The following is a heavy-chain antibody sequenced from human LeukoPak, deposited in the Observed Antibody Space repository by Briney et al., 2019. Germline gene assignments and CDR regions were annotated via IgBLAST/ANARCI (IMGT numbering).Heavy chain of an antibody. Sequence: PSETLSLTCTVSGGSISSGGYYWSWILQHPGKGLEWIGYIYYSGSTYYNPSLKSRVTISVDTSKNQFSLKLSSVTAADTAVYYCARSTTITMVRGVIDYWGQGTLVTVSS. D-gene: IGHD3-10*01. J-gene: IGHJ4*02. CDR3: ARSTTITMVRGVIDY. CDR1: GGSISSGGYY. CDR2: IYYSGST. V-gene: IGHV4-31*03.